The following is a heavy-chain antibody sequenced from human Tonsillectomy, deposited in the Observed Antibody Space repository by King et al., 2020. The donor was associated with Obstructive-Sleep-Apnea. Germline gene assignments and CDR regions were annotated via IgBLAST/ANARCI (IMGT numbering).Heavy chain of an antibody. CDR2: IYHSGST. CDR3: ARGGAGTGGLDM. D-gene: IGHD6-19*01. J-gene: IGHJ3*02. V-gene: IGHV4-59*01. CDR1: GVSITTYY. Sequence: PLPDSVPRLVRPSETLSLTCTASGVSITTYYWSWIRQPPGKGLEWIGYIYHSGSTDYNPSLKSRVTISVDTPKNQFSLRLSSVTAADTAVYYCARGGAGTGGLDMWGQGTMVTVSS.